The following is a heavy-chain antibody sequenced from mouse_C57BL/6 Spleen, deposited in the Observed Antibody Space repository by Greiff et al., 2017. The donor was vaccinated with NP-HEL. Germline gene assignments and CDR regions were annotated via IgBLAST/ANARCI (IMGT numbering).Heavy chain of an antibody. CDR1: GYTFTDYY. Sequence: EVQLQQSGPELVKPGASVKISCKASGYTFTDYYMNWVKQSHGKSLEWIGDINPNNGGTSYNQKFKGKATLTVDKSSSTAYMELRSLTSEDSAVYYCARRGSSHFDYWGQGTTLTVSS. V-gene: IGHV1-26*01. CDR3: ARRGSSHFDY. J-gene: IGHJ2*01. D-gene: IGHD1-1*01. CDR2: INPNNGGT.